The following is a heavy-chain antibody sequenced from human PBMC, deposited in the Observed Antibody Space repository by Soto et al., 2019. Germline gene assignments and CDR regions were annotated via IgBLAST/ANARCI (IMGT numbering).Heavy chain of an antibody. J-gene: IGHJ4*02. CDR3: AIDGNGQRGSQH. V-gene: IGHV3-53*02. Sequence: VQLVESGGGLIPAGGSLRLSCAVSGFTGSNNFMMWVSQAPGTGLEWVSLIYSCGSISYADSVKGRFTISRDGSMNMPYLQMNSLTAECTAVYYCAIDGNGQRGSQHWGQGTLVTVSS. D-gene: IGHD3-16*01. CDR2: IYSCGSI. CDR1: GFTGSNNF.